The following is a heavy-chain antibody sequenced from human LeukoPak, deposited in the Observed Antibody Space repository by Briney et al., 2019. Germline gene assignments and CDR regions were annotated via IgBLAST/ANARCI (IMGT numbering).Heavy chain of an antibody. J-gene: IGHJ4*02. D-gene: IGHD2-2*01. CDR2: IRGSGSII. CDR1: GFTFSSYE. CDR3: ARGGDSWDIVVVPAAHGSTIHDY. V-gene: IGHV3-48*03. Sequence: PGGSLRLSCAASGFTFSSYEMNWVRQAPGKGLEWISYIRGSGSIIYYADSVKGRFTISRDNAKNSLYLQMSSLRAEDRAVYYCARGGDSWDIVVVPAAHGSTIHDYWGQGTLVTVSS.